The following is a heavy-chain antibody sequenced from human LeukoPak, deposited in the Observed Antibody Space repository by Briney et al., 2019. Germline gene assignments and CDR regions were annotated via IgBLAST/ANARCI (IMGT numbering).Heavy chain of an antibody. J-gene: IGHJ6*02. D-gene: IGHD6-19*01. Sequence: GGSLRLSCAASGFTFSSYAMSWVRQAPGKGLEWVSAISGSGGSTYYADSVKGRFTISRDNSKNTLYLQMNSLRAEDTAVYYCAEGQWLVLGSYYYYYGMDVWGQGTTVTVSS. CDR1: GFTFSSYA. CDR2: ISGSGGST. CDR3: AEGQWLVLGSYYYYYGMDV. V-gene: IGHV3-23*01.